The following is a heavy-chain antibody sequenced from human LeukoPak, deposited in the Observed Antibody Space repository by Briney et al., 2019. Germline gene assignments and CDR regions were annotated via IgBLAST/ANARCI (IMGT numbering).Heavy chain of an antibody. Sequence: SETLSLTCTVSGFSVSSVYYWGWIRQPPGKGLEWIGYVYYTGSTEYNPSLRSRVTISLEMSKQQFSLTLTSVTAADTAVYYCASNTGTVFDYWGQGALVTVSS. CDR2: VYYTGST. D-gene: IGHD7-27*01. J-gene: IGHJ4*02. V-gene: IGHV4-61*01. CDR1: GFSVSSVYY. CDR3: ASNTGTVFDY.